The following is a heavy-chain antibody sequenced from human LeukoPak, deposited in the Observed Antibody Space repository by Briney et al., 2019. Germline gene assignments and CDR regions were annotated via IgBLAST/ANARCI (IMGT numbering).Heavy chain of an antibody. CDR1: GFTFSSYW. D-gene: IGHD5-18*01. CDR2: VKEDGSEE. Sequence: PGGSLRLSCVASGFTFSSYWQTWVRQAPGRGLDYMAKVKEDGSEEYYVDSVKGRFTISRANAKNSLYLQMHSLRGEATAAYYCARDTAYRSVDYWGQGTLVTVSS. V-gene: IGHV3-7*01. J-gene: IGHJ4*02. CDR3: ARDTAYRSVDY.